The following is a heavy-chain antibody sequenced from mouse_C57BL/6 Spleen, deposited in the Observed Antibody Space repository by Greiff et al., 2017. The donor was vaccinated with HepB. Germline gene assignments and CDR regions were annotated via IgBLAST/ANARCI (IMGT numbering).Heavy chain of an antibody. D-gene: IGHD2-2*01. CDR1: GYTFTSYW. Sequence: QVQLQQPGAELVMPGASVKLSCKASGYTFTSYWMHWVKQRPGQGLEWIGEIDPSDSYTNYNQKFKGKSTLTVDKSSSTAYMQLSSLTSEDSAVYYCARPLMVKGYFDVWGTGTTVTVST. V-gene: IGHV1-69*01. CDR3: ARPLMVKGYFDV. J-gene: IGHJ1*03. CDR2: IDPSDSYT.